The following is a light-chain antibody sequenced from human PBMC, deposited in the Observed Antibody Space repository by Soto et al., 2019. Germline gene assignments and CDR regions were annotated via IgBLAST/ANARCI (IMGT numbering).Light chain of an antibody. V-gene: IGKV3-15*01. Sequence: EIVMTQSPATLSVSPGERATLSCRAGQSVRKSLAWYQHKAGQVPRLLIYDASNRATGVPVRFSGSGSETEFTLTISSLQSEDFAVYYCHQYSNWPLTFGGGTKVEIK. CDR3: HQYSNWPLT. J-gene: IGKJ4*01. CDR2: DAS. CDR1: QSVRKS.